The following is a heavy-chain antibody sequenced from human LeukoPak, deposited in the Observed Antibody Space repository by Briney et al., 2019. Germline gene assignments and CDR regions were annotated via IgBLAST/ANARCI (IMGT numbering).Heavy chain of an antibody. J-gene: IGHJ3*02. CDR2: ISAYNGNT. CDR1: GYIFTSYD. D-gene: IGHD3-10*01. V-gene: IGHV1-18*01. CDR3: ARDGRGEAFDI. Sequence: ASVKVSCKSSGYIFTSYDIYWVRQATGQGLEWMGWISAYNGNTNYAQKLQGRVTMTTDTSTSTAYMELRSLRSDDTAVYYCARDGRGEAFDIWGQGTMVTVSS.